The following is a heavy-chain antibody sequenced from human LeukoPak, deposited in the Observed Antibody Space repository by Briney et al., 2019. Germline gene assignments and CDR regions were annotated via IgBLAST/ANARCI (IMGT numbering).Heavy chain of an antibody. CDR2: ISCSGANS. J-gene: IGHJ3*01. D-gene: IGHD3-16*02. CDR3: ARDMQLST. CDR1: GFTFSDYF. Sequence: QPGRSLRLSCAASGFTFSDYFMTSVRQAPGEGLEWVSLISCSGANSYYTDSVRGRFAISRDNSKDTLFLQMNSLRAEDTAIYYCARDMQLSTWGLGTMVTVSS. V-gene: IGHV3-23*01.